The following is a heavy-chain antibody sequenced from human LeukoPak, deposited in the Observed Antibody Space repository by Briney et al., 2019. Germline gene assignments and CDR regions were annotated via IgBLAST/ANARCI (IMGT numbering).Heavy chain of an antibody. CDR3: ARLSSGWYSTVPNWFDP. J-gene: IGHJ5*02. CDR2: IYYSGST. CDR1: GGSISSYY. V-gene: IGHV4-39*01. D-gene: IGHD6-19*01. Sequence: SETLSLTCTVSGGSISSYYWSWIRQPPGKGLEWIGSIYYSGSTYYNPSLKSRVTISVDTSKNQFSLKLSSVTAADTAVYYCARLSSGWYSTVPNWFDPWGQGTLVTVSS.